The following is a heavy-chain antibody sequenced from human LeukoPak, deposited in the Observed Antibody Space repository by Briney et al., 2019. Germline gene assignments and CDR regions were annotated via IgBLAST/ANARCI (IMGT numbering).Heavy chain of an antibody. CDR3: TRVSYYDFWSGSIRYYYYYMDV. Sequence: PGGSLRLSCAASGFTFSDHYMDWVRQAPGKGLEWVGRSRNKANSYTTEYAASVKGRFTISRDDSKNSLFLQMKSLKTEDTAVYYCTRVSYYDFWSGSIRYYYYYMDVWGKGTTVTVSS. D-gene: IGHD3-3*01. CDR2: SRNKANSYTT. J-gene: IGHJ6*03. CDR1: GFTFSDHY. V-gene: IGHV3-72*01.